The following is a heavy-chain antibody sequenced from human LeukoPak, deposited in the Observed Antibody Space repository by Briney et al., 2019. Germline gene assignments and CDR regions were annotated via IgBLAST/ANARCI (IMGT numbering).Heavy chain of an antibody. CDR2: VSPDGNNK. Sequence: GGSLRLSCAASGSTYSTYWVSWVRQAPGKGGEWVAVVSPDGNNKHYADSVKGRFTISRDNSKNPLYLQMSSLRAEDTAVYYCAKVRGYYYGSGSNLDYWGQGTLVTVSS. J-gene: IGHJ4*02. D-gene: IGHD3-10*01. CDR3: AKVRGYYYGSGSNLDY. CDR1: GSTYSTYW. V-gene: IGHV3-30*18.